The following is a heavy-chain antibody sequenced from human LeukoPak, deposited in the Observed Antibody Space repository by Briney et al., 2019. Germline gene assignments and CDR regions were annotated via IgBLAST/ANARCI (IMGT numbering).Heavy chain of an antibody. CDR1: GDTVSNKRSA. D-gene: IGHD1-14*01. V-gene: IGHV6-1*01. CDR3: ARVNSWTEEPDTGFDY. CDR2: TYYRSKWYN. Sequence: SQTPSLTCAISGDTVSNKRSAWNWIRQSPSRGLEWLGRTYYRSKWYNDYAVSVKSRITINPDTSKNQFSLQLNSVSPEDTAVYYCARVNSWTEEPDTGFDYWGQGILVTVSS. J-gene: IGHJ4*02.